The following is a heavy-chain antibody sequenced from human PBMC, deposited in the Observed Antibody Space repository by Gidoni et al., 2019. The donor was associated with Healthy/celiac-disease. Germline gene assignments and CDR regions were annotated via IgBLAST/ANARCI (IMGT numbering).Heavy chain of an antibody. CDR3: AREERIFGVVNDWFDP. D-gene: IGHD3-3*01. J-gene: IGHJ5*02. V-gene: IGHV3-74*01. CDR1: GFPFSSYW. Sequence: EVQLVESGGGLVQPGGSLRLSCAASGFPFSSYWMHWVRQAPGKGLVWVSRINSDGSSTSYADSVKGRFTISRDNAKNTLYLQMNSLRAEDTAVYYCAREERIFGVVNDWFDPWGQGTLVTVSS. CDR2: INSDGSST.